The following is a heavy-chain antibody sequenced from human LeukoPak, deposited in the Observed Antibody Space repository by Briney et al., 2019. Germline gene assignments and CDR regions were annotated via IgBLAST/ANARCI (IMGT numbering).Heavy chain of an antibody. Sequence: SETLSLTCAVYGGSFSGYYLSWIRQPPGKGLEWIGEINHSGSTNYNPSLKSRVTISVDTTKNQFSLKLSSVTAADTAVYYCARGPAGKLWLRWSDPWGQGTLVTVSS. V-gene: IGHV4-34*01. J-gene: IGHJ5*02. CDR1: GGSFSGYY. D-gene: IGHD3-10*01. CDR3: ARGPAGKLWLRWSDP. CDR2: INHSGST.